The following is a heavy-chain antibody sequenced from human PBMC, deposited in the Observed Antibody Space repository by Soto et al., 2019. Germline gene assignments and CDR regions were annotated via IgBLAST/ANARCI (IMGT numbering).Heavy chain of an antibody. V-gene: IGHV1-58*01. CDR1: GFTFTSSA. CDR2: IVVGSGNT. CDR3: AAWAKVLSQYYYYGMDV. J-gene: IGHJ6*02. D-gene: IGHD2-2*01. Sequence: AASVKVSCKASGFTFTSSAVQWVRQARGQRLEWIGWIVVGSGNTNYAQKFQERVTITRDMSTSTAYMELSSLRSEDTAVYYCAAWAKVLSQYYYYGMDVWGQGTTVTVSS.